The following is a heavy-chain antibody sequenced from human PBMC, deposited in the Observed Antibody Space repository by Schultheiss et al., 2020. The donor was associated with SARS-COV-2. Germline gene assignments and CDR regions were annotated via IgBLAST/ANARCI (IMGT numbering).Heavy chain of an antibody. CDR3: ARVPYGDPYWYFDL. V-gene: IGHV4-61*01. CDR2: VFYSGST. CDR1: GGSVSSGSYY. D-gene: IGHD4-17*01. J-gene: IGHJ2*01. Sequence: SETLSLTCTVSGGSVSSGSYYWCWIRQPPGKGLEWIGYVFYSGSTNYNPSLKSRVTISVDTSKNQFSLKLSSVTAADTAVYYCARVPYGDPYWYFDLWGRGTLVTVSS.